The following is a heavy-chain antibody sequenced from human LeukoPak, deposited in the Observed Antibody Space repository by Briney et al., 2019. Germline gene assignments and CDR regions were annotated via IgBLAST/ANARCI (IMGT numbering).Heavy chain of an antibody. J-gene: IGHJ4*02. CDR1: GFTFSSYA. V-gene: IGHV3-30*04. D-gene: IGHD4-17*01. CDR2: ISYDGSNK. CDR3: AREFNDYGDYDADY. Sequence: PGGSLRLSCAASGFTFSSYAMHWVRQAPGKGLEWVAVISYDGSNKYYADSVKGRFTISRDNSKNTLYLQMNSLRAEDTAVYYCAREFNDYGDYDADYWGQGTLVTVSS.